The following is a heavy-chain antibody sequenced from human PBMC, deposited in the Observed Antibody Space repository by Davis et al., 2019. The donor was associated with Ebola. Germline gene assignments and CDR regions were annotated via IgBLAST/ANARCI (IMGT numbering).Heavy chain of an antibody. CDR3: TTTVVPAAGDYYYYYGMDV. V-gene: IGHV3-15*01. Sequence: GESLKISCAASGFTFSNAWMSWVRQAPGKGLEWVGRIKSKTDGGTTDYAAPVKGRFTISRDDSKNTLYLQMNSLKTEDTAVYYCTTTVVPAAGDYYYYYGMDVWGQGTTVTVSS. D-gene: IGHD2-2*01. CDR2: IKSKTDGGTT. J-gene: IGHJ6*02. CDR1: GFTFSNAW.